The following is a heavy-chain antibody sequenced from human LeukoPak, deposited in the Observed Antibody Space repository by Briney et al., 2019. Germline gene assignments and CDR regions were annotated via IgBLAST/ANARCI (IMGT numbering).Heavy chain of an antibody. J-gene: IGHJ5*02. CDR2: IYSSGST. Sequence: PSETLSLTCSVSGVSISSGSNYWGWIRQPPGKTLEWIGSIYSSGSTYYTPSLKSRVIILFDTAKSHFSLNLSSVTAADTAVYYCARGRTKLWFGDRCWFDPWGQGTLVTVSS. D-gene: IGHD3-10*01. V-gene: IGHV4-39*07. CDR1: GVSISSGSNY. CDR3: ARGRTKLWFGDRCWFDP.